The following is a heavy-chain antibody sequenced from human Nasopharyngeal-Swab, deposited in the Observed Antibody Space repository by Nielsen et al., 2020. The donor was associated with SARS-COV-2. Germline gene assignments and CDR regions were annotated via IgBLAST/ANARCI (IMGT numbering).Heavy chain of an antibody. V-gene: IGHV3-30*04. CDR2: ISYDGTKK. D-gene: IGHD6-19*01. CDR3: ARVGVEQWPYY. CDR1: GFTFSTFA. Sequence: GESLKISCAASGFTFSTFAMHWVRQAPGKGLEWVALISYDGTKKHYADSVKGRFTISRDNSNNTLSLQMNSLRPDDTAVYYCARVGVEQWPYYWGQGTNVTVSS. J-gene: IGHJ4*02.